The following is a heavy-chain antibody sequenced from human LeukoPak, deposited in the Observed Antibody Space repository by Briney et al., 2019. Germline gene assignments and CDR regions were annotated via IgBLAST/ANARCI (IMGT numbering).Heavy chain of an antibody. CDR2: INPNSGGT. CDR3: ASLASAYCGGDYLPGRLVDY. V-gene: IGHV1-2*02. D-gene: IGHD2-21*02. CDR1: GYTFTGYY. J-gene: IGHJ4*02. Sequence: ASVKVSCKASGYTFTGYYIHWVRQAPGQGLEWMGWINPNSGGTNYAQKFQGRVTMTRDTSISTAYMELSRLRSDDTAVYYCASLASAYCGGDYLPGRLVDYWGQGTLVTVSS.